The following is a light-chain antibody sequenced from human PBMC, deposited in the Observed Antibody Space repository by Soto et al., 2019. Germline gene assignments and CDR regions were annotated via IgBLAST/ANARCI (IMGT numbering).Light chain of an antibody. V-gene: IGLV2-23*01. J-gene: IGLJ2*01. CDR3: CSFERSITLV. CDR1: SSDVGSYNL. CDR2: EGS. Sequence: QSALTQPASVSGSPGQSITISCTGSSSDVGSYNLVSWYQQLPGEAPKLMIYEGSKRPSGVSNRFSGSKSGNTASLTISRLQAEDEADYYCCSFERSITLVFGGGTKLTVL.